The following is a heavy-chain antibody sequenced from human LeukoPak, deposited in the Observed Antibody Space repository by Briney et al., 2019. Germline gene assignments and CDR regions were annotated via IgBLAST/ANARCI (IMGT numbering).Heavy chain of an antibody. CDR2: IIPIFGTA. V-gene: IGHV1-69*05. CDR3: ARDNYDMWLRRSYYYHYMDV. J-gene: IGHJ6*03. D-gene: IGHD5-12*01. Sequence: ASVKVSCKASGGTFSSYAISWVRQAPGQGLEWMGGIIPIFGTANYAQKFQGRVTITTDESTSTAYMELSSLRSEDTAVYYCARDNYDMWLRRSYYYHYMDVWGKGTTVTVSS. CDR1: GGTFSSYA.